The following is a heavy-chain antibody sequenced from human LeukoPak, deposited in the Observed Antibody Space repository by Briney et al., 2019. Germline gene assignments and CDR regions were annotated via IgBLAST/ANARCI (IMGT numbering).Heavy chain of an antibody. CDR2: ISSSSSYI. V-gene: IGHV3-21*01. D-gene: IGHD3-10*01. J-gene: IGHJ6*03. CDR3: ARDPALYYYGSGSHYGMDV. CDR1: GFTFSSYS. Sequence: PGGSLRLSCAASGFTFSSYSMNWVRQAPGKGLEWVSSISSSSSYIYYADSVKGRFTISRDNAKNSLYLQMNSLRAEDTAVYYCARDPALYYYGSGSHYGMDVWGKGTTVTISS.